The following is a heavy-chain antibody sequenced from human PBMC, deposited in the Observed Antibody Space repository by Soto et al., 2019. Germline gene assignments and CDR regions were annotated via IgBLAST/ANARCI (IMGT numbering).Heavy chain of an antibody. CDR1: GFTFGDYA. J-gene: IGHJ4*02. V-gene: IGHV3-49*03. CDR3: TSCGGDCSFDY. Sequence: GGSLRLSCTASGFTFGDYAMSWFRQAPGKGLEWVGFIRSKAYGGTTEYAASVKGRFTISRDDSKSIAYLQMNSLKTEDTAVYYCTSCGGDCSFDYWGQGTLVTVSS. CDR2: IRSKAYGGTT. D-gene: IGHD2-21*01.